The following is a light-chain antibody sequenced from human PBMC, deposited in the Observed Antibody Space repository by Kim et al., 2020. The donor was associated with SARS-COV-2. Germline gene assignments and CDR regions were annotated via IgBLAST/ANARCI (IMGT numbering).Light chain of an antibody. J-gene: IGLJ2*01. V-gene: IGLV3-19*01. Sequence: LRQTVSITCKGASLRSYYASWYQQKPGQAPVLVIYGKNNRPSGIPDRFSGSSSGNTASLTITGAQAEDEADYYCNSRDSSGNHVVFGGGTQLTVL. CDR2: GKN. CDR3: NSRDSSGNHVV. CDR1: SLRSYY.